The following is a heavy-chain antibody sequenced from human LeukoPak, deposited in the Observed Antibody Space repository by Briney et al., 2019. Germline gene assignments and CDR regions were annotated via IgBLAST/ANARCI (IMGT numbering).Heavy chain of an antibody. CDR3: ARESSNSLDY. V-gene: IGHV4-59*08. CDR2: IYYSGST. CDR1: GGSISSYY. D-gene: IGHD4-11*01. J-gene: IGHJ4*02. Sequence: PSETLSLTCTVSGGSISSYYWGWIRQPPGKGLEWIGYIYYSGSTNYNPSLKGRVTISVDTSKNQLSLKVSSVTAADTAVYYCARESSNSLDYWGQGTLVTVSS.